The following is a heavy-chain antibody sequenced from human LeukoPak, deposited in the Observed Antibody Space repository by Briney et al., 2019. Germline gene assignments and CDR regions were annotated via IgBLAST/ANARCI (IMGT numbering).Heavy chain of an antibody. J-gene: IGHJ4*02. V-gene: IGHV4-59*01. CDR2: IYYSGST. Sequence: PETLSLTCTVSGGSISSYYWSWIRQPPGKGLECIGYIYYSGSTNYNPSLKSRVTISVDTSKNQFSLKLSSVTAADTAVYYCARRTYFYDSSGHYFDYWGQGTLVTVSS. D-gene: IGHD3-22*01. CDR3: ARRTYFYDSSGHYFDY. CDR1: GGSISSYY.